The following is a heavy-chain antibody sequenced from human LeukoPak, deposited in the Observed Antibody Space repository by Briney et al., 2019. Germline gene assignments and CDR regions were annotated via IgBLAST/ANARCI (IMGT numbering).Heavy chain of an antibody. J-gene: IGHJ4*02. CDR1: GITFSSHT. V-gene: IGHV3-21*01. Sequence: GGSLRLSCSASGITFSSHTMNWVRQAPGKGLEWVSSISSSSSYIYYAGSVKGRFTISRDNAKNSLFLQMTSLRAEDTAVYYCARDRSRNYGYYFDFWGQGTLVSVSS. CDR2: ISSSSSYI. D-gene: IGHD4-11*01. CDR3: ARDRSRNYGYYFDF.